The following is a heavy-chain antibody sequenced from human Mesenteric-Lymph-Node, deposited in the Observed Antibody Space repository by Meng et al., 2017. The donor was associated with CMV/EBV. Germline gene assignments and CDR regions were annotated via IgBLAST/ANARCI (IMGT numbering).Heavy chain of an antibody. CDR2: TYYSGST. J-gene: IGHJ6*02. V-gene: IGHV4-59*01. Sequence: SETLSLTCTVSGGSISSYYWSWIRQPPGKGLEWIGYTYYSGSTNYNPSLKSRVTISVEMSKNQFSLRLSSVTAADTAVYYCARVDTYGYNYYYAMDVWGQGTTVTVSS. CDR3: ARVDTYGYNYYYAMDV. D-gene: IGHD5-18*01. CDR1: GGSISSYY.